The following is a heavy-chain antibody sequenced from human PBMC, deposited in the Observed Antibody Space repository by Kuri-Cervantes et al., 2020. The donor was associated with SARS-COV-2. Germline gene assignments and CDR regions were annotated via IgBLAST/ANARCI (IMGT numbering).Heavy chain of an antibody. Sequence: GGSLRLSCAASGFTFDDYAMHWVRQAPGKGLEWVSLISWDGGSTYYADSVKGRFTISRDNSKNSLYLQMNSLRAEDNALYYCAKDIGGGDCSGGSCYSGGPFDYWGQGTLVTVSS. CDR2: ISWDGGST. D-gene: IGHD2-15*01. J-gene: IGHJ4*02. CDR1: GFTFDDYA. V-gene: IGHV3-43D*03. CDR3: AKDIGGGDCSGGSCYSGGPFDY.